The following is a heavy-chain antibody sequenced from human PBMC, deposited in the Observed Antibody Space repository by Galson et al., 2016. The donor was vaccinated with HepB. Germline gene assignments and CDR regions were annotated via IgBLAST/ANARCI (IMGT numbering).Heavy chain of an antibody. V-gene: IGHV3-23*01. J-gene: IGHJ5*02. CDR1: AFTFSSYS. CDR3: AKDPQIYGSGSNWFDP. D-gene: IGHD3-10*01. Sequence: SLRLSCAASAFTFSSYSMTWVRQAPGKGLEWVPSISGSGHSTYYADSVKGRFTISRDNSKNTLYLQMNSLRAEDTAVYYCAKDPQIYGSGSNWFDPWGQGTLVTVSS. CDR2: ISGSGHST.